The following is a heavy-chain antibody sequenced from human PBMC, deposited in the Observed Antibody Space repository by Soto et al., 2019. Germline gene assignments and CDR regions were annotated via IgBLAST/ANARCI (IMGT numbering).Heavy chain of an antibody. V-gene: IGHV1-8*01. Sequence: QVQLVQSGAEVKKPGASVKVSCKASGYTFTSYDINWVRQATGQGLAWMGWMNPNGGNTGYAQECLGRVTMTMNTSRGTAYMELSSLRSEDTAVYYCARGLGYSSGWYTHSKGGQGTLVAVCS. CDR1: GYTFTSYD. CDR3: ARGLGYSSGWYTHSK. CDR2: MNPNGGNT. J-gene: IGHJ1*01. D-gene: IGHD6-19*01.